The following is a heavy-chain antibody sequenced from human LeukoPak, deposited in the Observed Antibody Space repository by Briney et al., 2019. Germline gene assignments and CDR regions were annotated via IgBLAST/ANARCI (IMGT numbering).Heavy chain of an antibody. CDR1: GFXFSSNG. CDR3: VRDYGDYFDY. J-gene: IGHJ4*02. V-gene: IGHV3-33*01. CDR2: IWYDGSNK. Sequence: PGGSLRLSCGASGFXFSSNGMHWVRQAPGKGLEWVAVIWYDGSNKYYADSVRGRFTISRDNSKNTLYLQMDSLRAEDTALYYCVRDYGDYFDYWGQGTLVTVSS. D-gene: IGHD4-17*01.